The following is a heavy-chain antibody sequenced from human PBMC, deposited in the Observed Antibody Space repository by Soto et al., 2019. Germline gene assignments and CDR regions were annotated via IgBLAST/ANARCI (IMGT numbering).Heavy chain of an antibody. J-gene: IGHJ5*02. CDR2: IYYSGST. CDR3: AGLDYSSSSSDRFDP. D-gene: IGHD6-6*01. V-gene: IGHV4-59*08. CDR1: GGSISRYY. Sequence: SETLALTCTVSGGSISRYYWSWIRQPPGKGLEWIGYIYYSGSTNYNPSLKSRVTISVDTSKNQFSLKLSSVTAADTAVYYCAGLDYSSSSSDRFDPWGQGTLVTVSS.